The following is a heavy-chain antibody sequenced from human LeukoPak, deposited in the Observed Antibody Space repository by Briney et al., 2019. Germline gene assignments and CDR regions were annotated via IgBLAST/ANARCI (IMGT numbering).Heavy chain of an antibody. J-gene: IGHJ5*02. CDR1: GYTFTGYY. CDR2: INPNSGGT. Sequence: ASVKVSCKASGYTFTGYYMHWVRQAPGQGLEWMGCINPNSGGTNYAQKFQGRVTMTRDTSISTAYMELSRLRSDDTAVYYCARDTRSGYSSSWADNWFDPWGQGTLVTVSS. D-gene: IGHD6-13*01. V-gene: IGHV1-2*02. CDR3: ARDTRSGYSSSWADNWFDP.